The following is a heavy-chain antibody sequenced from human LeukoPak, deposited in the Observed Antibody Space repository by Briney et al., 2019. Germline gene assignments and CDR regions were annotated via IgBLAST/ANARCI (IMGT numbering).Heavy chain of an antibody. J-gene: IGHJ4*02. D-gene: IGHD5-12*01. CDR1: GGSISSYY. CDR2: IYYSGSTSY. V-gene: IGHV4-59*01. CDR3: ARAESGYPWDY. Sequence: SETLSLTCTVSGGSISSYYWSWIRQPPGKGLEWIGYIYYSGSTSYNYNPSLKSRVTISVDTSKKQFSLKLRSVTAADTALYCGARAESGYPWDYWGRGTLVTVSS.